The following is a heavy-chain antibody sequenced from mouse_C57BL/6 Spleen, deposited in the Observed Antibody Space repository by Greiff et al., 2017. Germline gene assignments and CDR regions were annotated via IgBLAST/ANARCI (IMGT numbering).Heavy chain of an antibody. CDR2: INPNNGGT. Sequence: EVKLVESGPELVKPGASVKIPCKASGYTFTDYNMDWVKQSHGKSLEWIGDINPNNGGTIYNQKFKGKATLTVDKSSSTAYMELRSLTSEDTAVYYCARGDYYGRGGAYWGQGTLVTVSA. V-gene: IGHV1-18*01. D-gene: IGHD1-2*01. CDR1: GYTFTDYN. CDR3: ARGDYYGRGGAY. J-gene: IGHJ3*01.